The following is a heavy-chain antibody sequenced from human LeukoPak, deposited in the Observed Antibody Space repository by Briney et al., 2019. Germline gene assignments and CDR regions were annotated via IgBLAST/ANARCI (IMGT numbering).Heavy chain of an antibody. J-gene: IGHJ4*02. D-gene: IGHD6-6*01. V-gene: IGHV3-33*01. Sequence: GGSLRLSCAASGFIFSSYGMYWVRQAPGKGLEWLAVISYDGSNSYYADSVKGRFTISRDNSKNTLNLQMNSLRAGDTAVYYCARGYSSSSEGSFDYWGQGTLVTVSS. CDR2: ISYDGSNS. CDR3: ARGYSSSSEGSFDY. CDR1: GFIFSSYG.